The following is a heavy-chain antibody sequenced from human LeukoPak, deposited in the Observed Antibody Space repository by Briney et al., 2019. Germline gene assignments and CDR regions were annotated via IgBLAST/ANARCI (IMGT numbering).Heavy chain of an antibody. D-gene: IGHD3-3*01. Sequence: PGGSLRLSCAASGFTFSSYSMNWVRQAPGKGLEWVSSISSSSSYTYYADSVKGRFTISRDNAKNSLYLQMNSLRAEDTAVYYCARDTTNYDFWSGYEYYFDYWGQGTLVTVSS. CDR3: ARDTTNYDFWSGYEYYFDY. CDR1: GFTFSSYS. CDR2: ISSSSSYT. V-gene: IGHV3-21*01. J-gene: IGHJ4*02.